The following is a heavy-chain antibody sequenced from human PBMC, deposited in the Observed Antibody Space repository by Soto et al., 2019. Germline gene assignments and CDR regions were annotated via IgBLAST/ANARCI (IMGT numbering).Heavy chain of an antibody. Sequence: SETLSLTCTVSGGSISSGGYYWSWIRQHPGKGLEWIGYIYYSGSTDYNPSLKSRVTISVDTSKNQFSLKLSSVTAADTAVYYCARVGDYDFWSGYRFDYWGQGTLVTVSS. CDR2: IYYSGST. J-gene: IGHJ4*02. CDR3: ARVGDYDFWSGYRFDY. D-gene: IGHD3-3*01. CDR1: GGSISSGGYY. V-gene: IGHV4-31*03.